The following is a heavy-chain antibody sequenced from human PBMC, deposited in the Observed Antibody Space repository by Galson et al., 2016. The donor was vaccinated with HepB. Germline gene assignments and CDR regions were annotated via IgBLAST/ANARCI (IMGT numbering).Heavy chain of an antibody. CDR1: GFIFSNYG. CDR3: ARAQTTVVTYIDN. Sequence: SLRLSCAASGFIFSNYGMHWVRQAPGKGLEWVADIWSNGNNKYYADSVRGRFSVSRDQAKNTLYMQMNSLRAEDTAVYCCARAQTTVVTYIDNWGQGTLVTVSS. V-gene: IGHV3-33*04. D-gene: IGHD4-23*01. J-gene: IGHJ4*02. CDR2: IWSNGNNK.